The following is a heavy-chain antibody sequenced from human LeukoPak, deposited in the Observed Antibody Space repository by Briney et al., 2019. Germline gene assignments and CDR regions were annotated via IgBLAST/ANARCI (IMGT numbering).Heavy chain of an antibody. CDR2: IHPHGREQ. Sequence: GGSLGLSCAASGFSFSSKWMSWVRQAPGKGLEWVGNIHPHGREQYPVDSVKGRFTISRDNARNSLFLQMNSLRVEDTAVYYCASQSYARFDPWGQGTLVTVSS. J-gene: IGHJ5*02. V-gene: IGHV3-7*01. CDR1: GFSFSSKW. CDR3: ASQSYARFDP. D-gene: IGHD3-16*01.